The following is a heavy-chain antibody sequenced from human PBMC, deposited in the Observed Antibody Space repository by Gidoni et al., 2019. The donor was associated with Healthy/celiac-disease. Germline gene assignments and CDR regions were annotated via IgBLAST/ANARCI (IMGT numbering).Heavy chain of an antibody. Sequence: QVQLQQWGAGLLKPSETLSLTCAVSGGSFSGYYWSWIRQPPGMGLEWLGEINHSGSTNSNPSLNRRVTKSVDTPKNQFSLKLSSVTAADTAVYYCARASKRIAVAGFILGAGRHFDYWGQGTLVTVSS. J-gene: IGHJ4*02. CDR3: ARASKRIAVAGFILGAGRHFDY. D-gene: IGHD6-19*01. CDR2: INHSGST. V-gene: IGHV4-34*01. CDR1: GGSFSGYY.